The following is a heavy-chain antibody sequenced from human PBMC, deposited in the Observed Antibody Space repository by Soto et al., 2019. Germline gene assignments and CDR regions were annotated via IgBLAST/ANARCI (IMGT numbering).Heavy chain of an antibody. J-gene: IGHJ4*02. Sequence: GGSLRLSCAASGFTFSSYGMHWVRQAPGKGLEWVAVISYDGSNKYYADSVKGRFTISRDNSKNTLYLQMNSLRAEDTAVYYCAKDHIAAPFDYWGQGTLVTVSS. CDR1: GFTFSSYG. D-gene: IGHD6-6*01. CDR3: AKDHIAAPFDY. CDR2: ISYDGSNK. V-gene: IGHV3-30*18.